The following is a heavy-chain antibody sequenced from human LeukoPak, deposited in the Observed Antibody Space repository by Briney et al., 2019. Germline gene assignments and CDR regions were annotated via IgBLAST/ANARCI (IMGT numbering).Heavy chain of an antibody. CDR3: AREVWFGEYALSRGYYYYGMDV. CDR2: ISAYNGNT. V-gene: IGHV1-18*01. D-gene: IGHD3-10*01. CDR1: GYTFTSCG. Sequence: ASVKVSCKASGYTFTSCGISWVRQAPGQGLEWMGWISAYNGNTNYAQKLQGRVTMTTDTSTSTAYMELRSLRSDDTAVYYCAREVWFGEYALSRGYYYYGMDVWGQGTTVTVSS. J-gene: IGHJ6*02.